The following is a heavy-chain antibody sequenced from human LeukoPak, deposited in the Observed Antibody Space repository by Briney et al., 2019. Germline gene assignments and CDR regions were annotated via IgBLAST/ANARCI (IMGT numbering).Heavy chain of an antibody. J-gene: IGHJ4*02. Sequence: GGSLRLSCAASGFTFSSFNMSWVRQAPGKGLEWASSISSTSTYIYDADSVKGRFTISRDNAENSLYLQMNSLRAEDTAVYYCARVSYSSGWFYDYWGQGTLVTVSS. V-gene: IGHV3-21*01. CDR3: ARVSYSSGWFYDY. CDR2: ISSTSTYI. CDR1: GFTFSSFN. D-gene: IGHD6-19*01.